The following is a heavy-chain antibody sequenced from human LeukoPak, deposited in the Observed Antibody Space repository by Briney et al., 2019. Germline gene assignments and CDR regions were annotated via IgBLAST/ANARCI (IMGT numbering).Heavy chain of an antibody. Sequence: PGGSLRLSCAASGFTFSDYYMSWIRQAPGKGLEWVSYISSSGSTIYYADSVKGRFTISRDNAKNSLYLQVNSLRAEDTAVYYCARSWRSGSYSDYWGQGTLVTVSS. V-gene: IGHV3-11*01. CDR1: GFTFSDYY. D-gene: IGHD3-10*01. J-gene: IGHJ4*02. CDR3: ARSWRSGSYSDY. CDR2: ISSSGSTI.